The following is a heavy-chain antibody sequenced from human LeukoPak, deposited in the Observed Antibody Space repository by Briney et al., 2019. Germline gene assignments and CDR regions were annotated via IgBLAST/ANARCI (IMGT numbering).Heavy chain of an antibody. J-gene: IGHJ5*02. D-gene: IGHD6-13*01. CDR2: IIPIFGTA. Sequence: SVKVSCKASGGTFSSYAISWVRQAPGQGLEWMGGIIPIFGTANYAQKFQGRVTITADESTSTAYMELSSLRSEDTAVYYCAREVAQLVRLVWFDPWGQGTLVTVSS. CDR3: AREVAQLVRLVWFDP. CDR1: GGTFSSYA. V-gene: IGHV1-69*13.